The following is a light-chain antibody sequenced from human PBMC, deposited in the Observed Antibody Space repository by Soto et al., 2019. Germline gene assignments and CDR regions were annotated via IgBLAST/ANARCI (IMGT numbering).Light chain of an antibody. CDR3: QKYNGAPWT. Sequence: DVQMTQSPSSLSASVGDRVTITCRASQDISNYLAWYQQKPGKVPKLLIYAASTLQSGVPSRFSGSGFGIDFTLTISSLQPADVATYYCQKYNGAPWTFGQGTKVEIK. CDR2: AAS. J-gene: IGKJ1*01. V-gene: IGKV1-27*01. CDR1: QDISNY.